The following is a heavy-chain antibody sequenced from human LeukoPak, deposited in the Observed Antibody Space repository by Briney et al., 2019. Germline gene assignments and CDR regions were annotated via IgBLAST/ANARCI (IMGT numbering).Heavy chain of an antibody. J-gene: IGHJ4*02. D-gene: IGHD6-13*01. V-gene: IGHV3-30*03. CDR3: ARASMRMTTAGLVDY. CDR2: ISYDGNNE. Sequence: GGSLRLSCAASGFTFSNYWMSWVRQAPGKGLEWVAVISYDGNNEYYADSVKGRFTISRDNSKSTVYLQMNSLRAEDTAVYYCARASMRMTTAGLVDYWGQGTLVTVSS. CDR1: GFTFSNYW.